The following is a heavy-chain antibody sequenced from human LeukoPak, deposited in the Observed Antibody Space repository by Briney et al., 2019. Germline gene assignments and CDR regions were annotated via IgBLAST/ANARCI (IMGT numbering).Heavy chain of an antibody. Sequence: GGSLRLSCAASGFDFATYWMFWVRQAPGKGLVWVAQINSDGSGATYGDSAKGRFSISRDNAKNTLFLYVSGLRAEDTAVYYCARGTSTAPGIGYWGQGTLVAVSS. CDR2: INSDGSGA. J-gene: IGHJ4*02. V-gene: IGHV3-74*01. D-gene: IGHD6-13*01. CDR1: GFDFATYW. CDR3: ARGTSTAPGIGY.